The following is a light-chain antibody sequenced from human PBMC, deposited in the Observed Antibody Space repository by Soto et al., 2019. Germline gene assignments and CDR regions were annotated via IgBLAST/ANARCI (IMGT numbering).Light chain of an antibody. Sequence: QSALTQPPSASGSPGQSVTISCTGTSSDIGGYDYVSWFQHHPGRAPKLMIYELTKRPSGVPDRFSGSRSGNTASLTVSGLRAEDEAEYDCSAYAGSNNVIFGGGTKLTVL. CDR2: ELT. V-gene: IGLV2-8*01. J-gene: IGLJ2*01. CDR1: SSDIGGYDY. CDR3: SAYAGSNNVI.